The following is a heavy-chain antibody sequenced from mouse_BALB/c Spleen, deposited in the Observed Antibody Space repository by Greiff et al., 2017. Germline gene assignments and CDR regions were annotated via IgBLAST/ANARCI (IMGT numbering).Heavy chain of an antibody. V-gene: IGHV5-17*02. D-gene: IGHD2-2*01. CDR3: ARSGYEYYYAMDY. Sequence: EVQLVESGGGLVQPGGSRKLSCAASGFTFSSFGMHWVRQAPEKGLEWVAYISSGSSTIYYADTVKGRFTISRDNPKNTLFLQMTSLRSEDTAMYYCARSGYEYYYAMDYWGQGTSVTVSS. CDR1: GFTFSSFG. CDR2: ISSGSSTI. J-gene: IGHJ4*01.